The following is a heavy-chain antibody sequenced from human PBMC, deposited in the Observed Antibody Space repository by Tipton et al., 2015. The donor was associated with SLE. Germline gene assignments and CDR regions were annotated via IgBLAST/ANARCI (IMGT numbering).Heavy chain of an antibody. D-gene: IGHD2-15*01. Sequence: TLSLTCTVSGGHISTFFWNWIRQSAGKGLEWLGRIYSSGCTIYNPSLNNRLTMSVDTSKNQFSLKLNSVTAADTAVYYCARGSGESFYNSWGQGTRVIVSS. J-gene: IGHJ4*02. CDR1: GGHISTFF. V-gene: IGHV4-4*07. CDR2: IYSSGCT. CDR3: ARGSGESFYNS.